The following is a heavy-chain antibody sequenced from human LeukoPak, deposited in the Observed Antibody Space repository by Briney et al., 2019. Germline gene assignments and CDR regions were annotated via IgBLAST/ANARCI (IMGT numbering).Heavy chain of an antibody. V-gene: IGHV3-48*04. CDR3: ARGGLGRPRFGEPEFDY. CDR1: GFTFNTYS. Sequence: GGSLRLSCAASGFTFNTYSMNWVRQAPGKGLEWVSYISSNSHMIYYTDSVKGRFTISRDNAKNSLYLQMNSLRAEDTAVYYCARGGLGRPRFGEPEFDYWGQGTLVTVSS. CDR2: ISSNSHMI. D-gene: IGHD3-10*01. J-gene: IGHJ4*02.